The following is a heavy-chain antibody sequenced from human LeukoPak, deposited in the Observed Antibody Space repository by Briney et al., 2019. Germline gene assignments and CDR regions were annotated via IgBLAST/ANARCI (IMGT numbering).Heavy chain of an antibody. V-gene: IGHV6-1*01. CDR1: GDSFSSNSVT. CDR2: TYYRSTWYN. Sequence: SQTLTLTCAISGDSFSSNSVTWNWIRQSPSRGLEWLGRTYYRSTWYNDYAVSVRGRITVNPDTSKNQFSLHLNSVTPEDTAVYYCARRLTQYDCFDPWGQGILVTVSS. D-gene: IGHD2-2*01. CDR3: ARRLTQYDCFDP. J-gene: IGHJ5*02.